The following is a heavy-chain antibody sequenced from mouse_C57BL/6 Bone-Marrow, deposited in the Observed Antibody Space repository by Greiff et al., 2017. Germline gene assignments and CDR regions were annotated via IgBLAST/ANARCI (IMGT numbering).Heavy chain of an antibody. CDR1: GYTFTNYW. CDR3: ARWSYDAMDY. J-gene: IGHJ4*01. Sequence: ESGAELVRPGTSVKMSCKASGYTFTNYWIGWAQQRPGHGLEWIGDIYPGGGYTNYNEKFKGKATLTADKSSSTAYMQFSSLTSEDTAIYYCARWSYDAMDYWGQGTSVTVSS. V-gene: IGHV1-63*01. CDR2: IYPGGGYT.